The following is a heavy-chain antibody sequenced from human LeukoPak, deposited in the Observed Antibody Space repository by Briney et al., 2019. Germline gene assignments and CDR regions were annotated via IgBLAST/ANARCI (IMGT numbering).Heavy chain of an antibody. Sequence: QPGRSLRLSCAASGFTFSSYAMHWVRQAPGKGLEWVAVISYDRSNKYYADSVKGRFTISRDNSKNTLYLQMNSLRAEDTAVYYCARGHLEQLALRFDYWGQGTLVTVSS. J-gene: IGHJ4*02. D-gene: IGHD6-6*01. CDR3: ARGHLEQLALRFDY. CDR1: GFTFSSYA. V-gene: IGHV3-30-3*01. CDR2: ISYDRSNK.